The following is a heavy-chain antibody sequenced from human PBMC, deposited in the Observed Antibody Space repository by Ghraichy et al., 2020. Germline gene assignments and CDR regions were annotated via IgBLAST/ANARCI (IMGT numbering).Heavy chain of an antibody. CDR3: VSGDYGDFQYGMDV. D-gene: IGHD4-17*01. J-gene: IGHJ6*02. CDR2: INGDGSIT. V-gene: IGHV3-74*01. Sequence: GESLNISCAASGFTFSSHWMNWVRQPPGKGLVWVSRINGDGSITRYADSVKGRFTISRDNAKNMVFLQMNSLRAEDTAVYYCVSGDYGDFQYGMDVWGRGTTVTVSS. CDR1: GFTFSSHW.